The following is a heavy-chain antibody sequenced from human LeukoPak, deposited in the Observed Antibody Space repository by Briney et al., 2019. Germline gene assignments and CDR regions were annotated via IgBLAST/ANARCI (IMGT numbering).Heavy chain of an antibody. CDR2: IYTSGST. V-gene: IGHV4-4*08. Sequence: SETLSLTCTVSGSISSYYWSWIRRPPGKGLEWIGYIYTSGSTNYNPSLKSRVTISVDTSKNQFSLKLSSVTAADTAVYYCADSGATGYWGQGTLVTVSS. CDR3: ADSGATGY. CDR1: GSISSYY. D-gene: IGHD5-12*01. J-gene: IGHJ4*02.